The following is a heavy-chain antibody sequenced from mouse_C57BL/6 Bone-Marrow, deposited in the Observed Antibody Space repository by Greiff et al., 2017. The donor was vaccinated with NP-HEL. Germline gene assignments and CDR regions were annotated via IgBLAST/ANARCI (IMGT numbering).Heavy chain of an antibody. CDR1: GFNITDDY. J-gene: IGHJ2*01. CDR2: IDPENGDT. Sequence: VQLQQSGAELVRPGASVKLSCTASGFNITDDYMHWVKQRPEQGLEWIGWIDPENGDTEYASKFQGKATITADTSSNTAYLQLSSLTSEDTAVYYCITWRHDDWGQGTTLTVSS. D-gene: IGHD6-1*01. CDR3: ITWRHDD. V-gene: IGHV14-4*01.